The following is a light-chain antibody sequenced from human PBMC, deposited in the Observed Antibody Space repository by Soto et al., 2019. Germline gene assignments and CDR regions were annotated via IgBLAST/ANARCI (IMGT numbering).Light chain of an antibody. Sequence: ETVMTQSPATLSVFPGERATLSCRASQSVSSNLAWYQQKPGQAPRLLIYGASTRATGIPARFRGSGSGTEFILTISYLQPEDFAVYYCQQYNNWPPITFGQGTRLEIK. V-gene: IGKV3-15*01. CDR1: QSVSSN. J-gene: IGKJ5*01. CDR3: QQYNNWPPIT. CDR2: GAS.